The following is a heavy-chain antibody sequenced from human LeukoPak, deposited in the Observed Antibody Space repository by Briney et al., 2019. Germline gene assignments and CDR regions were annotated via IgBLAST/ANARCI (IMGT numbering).Heavy chain of an antibody. V-gene: IGHV3-11*01. CDR1: GFSISDSY. D-gene: IGHD2-21*01. CDR3: AKAPVTSCRGAYCYPFDY. CDR2: ISGSGSDI. Sequence: PGGSLRLSCVVSGFSISDSYMTWIRQTPGKGLEWLAYISGSGSDIYFADSVKGRFTISRDNSKNTLYLQMNSLRAEDAAVYYCAKAPVTSCRGAYCYPFDYWGQGTLVTVSS. J-gene: IGHJ4*02.